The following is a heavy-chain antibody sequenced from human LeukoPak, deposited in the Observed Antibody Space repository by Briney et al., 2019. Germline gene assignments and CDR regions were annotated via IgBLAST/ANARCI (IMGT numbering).Heavy chain of an antibody. CDR3: ARDVFGAPHGY. Sequence: SVRLSCASSGFILDDYAMHWVRQAAGKGLEWVSGISWNSGSIGYADSVKGRFTISRDNAKNSLYLHLSSLRAEDTAVYYCARDVFGAPHGYWGQGTLVTVSS. V-gene: IGHV3-9*01. J-gene: IGHJ4*02. CDR1: GFILDDYA. CDR2: ISWNSGSI. D-gene: IGHD3-16*01.